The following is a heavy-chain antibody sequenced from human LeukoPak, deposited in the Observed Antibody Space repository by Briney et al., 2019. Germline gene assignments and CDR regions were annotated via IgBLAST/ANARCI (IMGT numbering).Heavy chain of an antibody. J-gene: IGHJ3*02. CDR1: GGSISSGSYY. CDR2: IYTSGST. CDR3: ARIRYFDWLSRFDDAFDI. Sequence: SETLSLTCTVSGGSISSGSYYWSWIRQPAGKGLEWMGRIYTSGSTNYNPSLKSRVTISVDTSKNQFSLKLSSVTAADTAVYYCARIRYFDWLSRFDDAFDIWGQGTMVTVSS. D-gene: IGHD3-9*01. V-gene: IGHV4-61*02.